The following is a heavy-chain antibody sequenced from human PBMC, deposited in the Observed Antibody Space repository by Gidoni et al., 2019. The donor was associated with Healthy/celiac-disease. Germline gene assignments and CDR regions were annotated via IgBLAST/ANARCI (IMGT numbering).Heavy chain of an antibody. D-gene: IGHD6-6*01. Sequence: SNKYYADSVKGRFTISRDNSKNTLYLQMNSLRAEDTAVYYCAKDPRIAARSGHWFDPWGQGTLVTVSS. CDR3: AKDPRIAARSGHWFDP. V-gene: IGHV3-30*02. CDR2: SNK. J-gene: IGHJ5*02.